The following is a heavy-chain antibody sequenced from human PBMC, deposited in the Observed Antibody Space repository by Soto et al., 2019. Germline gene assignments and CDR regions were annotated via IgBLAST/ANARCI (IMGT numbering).Heavy chain of an antibody. CDR2: INHTGGT. Sequence: SETLSLTCAVYGGSVNGYYWNWIRQPPGKGLEWIGEINHTGGTHDNPSLKSRVTMSVDTSKNQFSLRLSSVTAADTAIYYFATRITVFGLLIPPFDPWGQGTQVTVLL. J-gene: IGHJ5*02. CDR1: GGSVNGYY. V-gene: IGHV4-34*01. CDR3: ATRITVFGLLIPPFDP. D-gene: IGHD3-3*01.